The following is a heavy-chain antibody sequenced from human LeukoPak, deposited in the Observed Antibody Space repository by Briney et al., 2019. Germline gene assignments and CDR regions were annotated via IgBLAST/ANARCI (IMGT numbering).Heavy chain of an antibody. D-gene: IGHD6-19*01. V-gene: IGHV3-9*01. Sequence: SGISWNGAIIGYADSVKGRFAISRDNAKNSLYLQMSSLRPDDTALYYCAKDMSWLVFDYWGQGTLVTVSS. CDR3: AKDMSWLVFDY. CDR2: ISWNGAII. J-gene: IGHJ4*02.